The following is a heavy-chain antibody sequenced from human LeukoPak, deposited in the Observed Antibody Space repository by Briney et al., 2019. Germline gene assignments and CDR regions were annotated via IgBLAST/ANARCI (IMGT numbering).Heavy chain of an antibody. CDR2: ISYDGSNK. CDR3: AKASYSSGWYAFYYYYGMDV. Sequence: GGPLRISCAASGFTFSSYGMHWLRQAPGKGLEWVAVISYDGSNKYYADSVKGRFTISRDNSKNTLYLQMNSLRAEDTAVYYCAKASYSSGWYAFYYYYGMDVWGKGTTVTVSS. CDR1: GFTFSSYG. V-gene: IGHV3-30*18. D-gene: IGHD6-19*01. J-gene: IGHJ6*04.